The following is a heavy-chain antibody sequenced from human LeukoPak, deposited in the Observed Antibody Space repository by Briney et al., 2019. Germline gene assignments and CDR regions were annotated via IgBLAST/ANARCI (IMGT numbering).Heavy chain of an antibody. D-gene: IGHD6-19*01. V-gene: IGHV3-15*01. CDR3: TTVGSSLGVAGHDY. CDR1: GFTFSNAW. J-gene: IGHJ4*02. Sequence: KSGGSLRLSCAASGFTFSNAWMSWVRQAPGKGLEWVGRIKSRTDGGTTDYAAPVKGRFTISRDDSKNTLYLQMNSLKTEDTAVYYCTTVGSSLGVAGHDYWGQGTLVTVSS. CDR2: IKSRTDGGTT.